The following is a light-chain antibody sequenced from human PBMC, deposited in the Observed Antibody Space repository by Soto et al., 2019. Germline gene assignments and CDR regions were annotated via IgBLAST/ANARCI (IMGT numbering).Light chain of an antibody. J-gene: IGKJ1*01. CDR3: QQYNNWPRA. V-gene: IGKV3-15*01. CDR2: GSS. CDR1: QSVSSN. Sequence: EIVLTQSPATLSLSPGERATLSCRASQSVSSNLAWYQQKPGQAPRLLIYGSSIRATGISARFSGSGSGTEFTLTISSLQSEDLAVYYCQQYNNWPRAFGQGTKV.